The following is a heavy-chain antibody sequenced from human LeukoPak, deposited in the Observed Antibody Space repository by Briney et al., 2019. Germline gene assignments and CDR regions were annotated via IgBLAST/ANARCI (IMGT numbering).Heavy chain of an antibody. Sequence: GRSLRLSCAASGFTFDDYAMHWVRQAPGKGLEWVSGISWNSGSIGYADSVKGRFTISRDNAKNSLYLQMNSLRAEDMALYYFAKGPVADSGYDLGGGYFDYWGQGTLVTVSS. CDR3: AKGPVADSGYDLGGGYFDY. V-gene: IGHV3-9*03. CDR2: ISWNSGSI. J-gene: IGHJ4*02. CDR1: GFTFDDYA. D-gene: IGHD5-12*01.